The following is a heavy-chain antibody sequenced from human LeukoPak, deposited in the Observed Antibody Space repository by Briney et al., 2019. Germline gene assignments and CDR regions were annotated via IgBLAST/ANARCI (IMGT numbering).Heavy chain of an antibody. J-gene: IGHJ4*02. CDR1: GYTFTGYY. V-gene: IGHV1-18*04. Sequence: ASVKVSCKASGYTFTGYYMHWVRQAPGQGLEWMGWISAYNGNTNYAQKLQGRVTMTTDTSTSTAYMELRSLRSDDTAVYYCARGSSYDFRLHFDYWGQGTLVTVSS. CDR2: ISAYNGNT. D-gene: IGHD3-3*01. CDR3: ARGSSYDFRLHFDY.